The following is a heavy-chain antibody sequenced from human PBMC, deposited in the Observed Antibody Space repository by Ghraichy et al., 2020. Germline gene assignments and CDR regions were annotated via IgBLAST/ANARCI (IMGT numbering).Heavy chain of an antibody. D-gene: IGHD6-19*01. CDR1: GGSISSYY. Sequence: SETLSLTCTVSGGSISSYYWSWIRQPPGKGLEWIGYIYYSGSTNYNPSLKSRVTISVDTSKNQFSLKLSSVTAADTAVYYCARHSPAVAGSVLGDAFDIWGQGTMVTVSS. J-gene: IGHJ3*02. V-gene: IGHV4-59*08. CDR2: IYYSGST. CDR3: ARHSPAVAGSVLGDAFDI.